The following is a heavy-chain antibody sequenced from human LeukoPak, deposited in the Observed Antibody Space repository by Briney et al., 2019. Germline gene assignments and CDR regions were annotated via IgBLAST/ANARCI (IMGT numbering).Heavy chain of an antibody. D-gene: IGHD5-12*01. CDR2: IYYSGST. Sequence: PSQTLSLTCTVSGGSISSGAYYWSWIRQPPGKGLEWIGYIYYSGSTYYNPSLKSRVTISLDRSKNQFSLKLNSVTAADTAVYFCARDPGYSGYDQGDYWGQGTLVTVSS. CDR3: ARDPGYSGYDQGDY. J-gene: IGHJ4*02. CDR1: GGSISSGAYY. V-gene: IGHV4-30-2*01.